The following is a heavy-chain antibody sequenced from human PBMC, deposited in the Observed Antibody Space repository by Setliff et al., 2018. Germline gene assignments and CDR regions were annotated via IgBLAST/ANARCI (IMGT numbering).Heavy chain of an antibody. V-gene: IGHV4-30-4*08. CDR3: ASQPTLSWFDP. Sequence: PSETLSLTCTVSGGSISSGDYYWGWIRQPPGKGLEWIGYIYYSGSTYYNPSLKSRVTISVDTSKNQFSLKLSSVTAADTAVYYCASQPTLSWFDPWGQGTLVTVSS. CDR2: IYYSGST. CDR1: GGSISSGDYY. J-gene: IGHJ5*02.